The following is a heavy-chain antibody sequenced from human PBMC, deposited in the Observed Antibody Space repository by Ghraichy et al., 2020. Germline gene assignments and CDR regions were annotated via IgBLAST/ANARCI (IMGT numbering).Heavy chain of an antibody. CDR1: DGSINSYF. V-gene: IGHV4-59*01. CDR3: ARSFSSGYNSNWFDP. D-gene: IGHD5-24*01. CDR2: VYRSGST. J-gene: IGHJ5*02. Sequence: SETLSLTCTVSDGSINSYFWSWIRQPPGKGLEWIGYVYRSGSTNYNPSLKSRVTISVDTSKRQFSLRLSSVTAADTAVYYCARSFSSGYNSNWFDPWGQGTLVPVS.